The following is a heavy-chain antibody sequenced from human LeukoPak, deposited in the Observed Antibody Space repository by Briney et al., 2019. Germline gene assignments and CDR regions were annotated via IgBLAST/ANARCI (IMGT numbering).Heavy chain of an antibody. D-gene: IGHD4-17*01. J-gene: IGHJ1*01. CDR2: ISGSGGST. V-gene: IGHV3-23*01. CDR1: GFTFSGFA. Sequence: GGSLRLSCAASGFTFSGFAMSWVRRTPGKGLEWVSAISGSGGSTYFADSVKGRFTISRDNSKNTLYLQMNSLRAEDTAVYYCAKDPGLRFEYFQHWGQGTLVTVSS. CDR3: AKDPGLRFEYFQH.